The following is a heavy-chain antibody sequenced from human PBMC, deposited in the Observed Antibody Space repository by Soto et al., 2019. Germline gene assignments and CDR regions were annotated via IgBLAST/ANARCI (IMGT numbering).Heavy chain of an antibody. Sequence: QVQLVESGGGVVQPGRSLRLSCAAYGLTFIIYGIHWVRQAPGKGLEWVALMWYDGSNKYYADSVKGRFTITKDNSKDTSYLPMNSLRAEDTGVYYCARGSGRGYNYLDYWGQGTLVTVSS. V-gene: IGHV3-33*01. CDR3: ARGSGRGYNYLDY. J-gene: IGHJ4*02. CDR1: GLTFIIYG. D-gene: IGHD5-18*01. CDR2: MWYDGSNK.